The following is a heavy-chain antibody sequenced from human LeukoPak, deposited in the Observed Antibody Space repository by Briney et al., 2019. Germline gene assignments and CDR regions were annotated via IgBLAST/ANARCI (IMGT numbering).Heavy chain of an antibody. J-gene: IGHJ4*02. CDR3: ANFFGYNFGY. V-gene: IGHV3-72*01. D-gene: IGHD5-24*01. CDR2: SRNKANGYAT. Sequence: TGGSLRLSCIASGLTFSDPYMDWVRQAPGKGLEWVGCSRNKANGYATEYAASVEGRFTISRDDSTNSVYLQMNSLKPEDTAVYYCANFFGYNFGYWGQGTLVTVSS. CDR1: GLTFSDPY.